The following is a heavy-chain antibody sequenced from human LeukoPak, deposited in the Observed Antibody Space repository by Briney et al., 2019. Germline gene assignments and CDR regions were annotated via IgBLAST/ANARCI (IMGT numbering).Heavy chain of an antibody. CDR1: GGSISSSHW. V-gene: IGHV4-4*02. D-gene: IGHD2-15*01. J-gene: IGHJ4*02. Sequence: PSETLSLTCAVSGGSISSSHWWSWVRQPPGKGLEWIGEIYHSGSTNYNPSLKSRVTISVDKSKNQFSLKLSSVTAADTAVYYCARDPTLGYCSGGTCYSDDYWGQGTLVTVSS. CDR3: ARDPTLGYCSGGTCYSDDY. CDR2: IYHSGST.